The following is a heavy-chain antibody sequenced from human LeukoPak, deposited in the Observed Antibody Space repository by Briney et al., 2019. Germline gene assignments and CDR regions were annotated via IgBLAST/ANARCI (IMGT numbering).Heavy chain of an antibody. V-gene: IGHV3-64D*06. CDR2: IRNDGGSP. D-gene: IGHD4-23*01. J-gene: IGHJ4*02. Sequence: GGSLRLSCSASGFTFSHYAMHWVRLAPGKGLEYVSDIRNDGGSPYYADSVKGRFAISRDNSKSTLYLQMSNLRSEDTAVYFCVKDRGGISRDFDYWGQGTLVIVSS. CDR3: VKDRGGISRDFDY. CDR1: GFTFSHYA.